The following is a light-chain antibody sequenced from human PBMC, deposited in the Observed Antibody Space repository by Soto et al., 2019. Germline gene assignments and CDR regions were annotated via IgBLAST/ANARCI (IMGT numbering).Light chain of an antibody. CDR3: QQYYDWPRT. CDR2: GAS. J-gene: IGKJ1*01. CDR1: QSVSSY. V-gene: IGKV3-15*01. Sequence: IVSTQSPATLSVSPGQRATLSCRASQSVSSYLAWYQQKSGQAPRLLIHGASTRATGMPARFSGSGSGTEFTLTISXLQSEDFAVYYCQQYYDWPRTFGQGTKV.